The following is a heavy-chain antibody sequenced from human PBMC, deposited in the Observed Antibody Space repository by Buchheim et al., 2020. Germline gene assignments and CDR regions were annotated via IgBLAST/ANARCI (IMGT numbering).Heavy chain of an antibody. CDR1: GFTFSSYG. Sequence: QVQLVESGGGVVQPGRSLRLSCAASGFTFSSYGMHWVRQAPGKGLEWVAVISYDGGNKNYADSVKGRLTISRDNSKNTLYLQMNSLRAEDTAVYYCARGGYSSSWYRGYFDYWGQGTL. CDR2: ISYDGGNK. CDR3: ARGGYSSSWYRGYFDY. V-gene: IGHV3-30*03. D-gene: IGHD6-13*01. J-gene: IGHJ4*02.